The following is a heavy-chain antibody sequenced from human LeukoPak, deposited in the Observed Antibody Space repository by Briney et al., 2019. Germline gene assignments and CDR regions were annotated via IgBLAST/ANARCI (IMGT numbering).Heavy chain of an antibody. V-gene: IGHV1-69*06. CDR1: GGTFSSYA. CDR2: IIPIFGTA. CDR3: ASSNDFWSCYGHAPRPGRWGTLFDP. D-gene: IGHD3-3*01. Sequence: SVKVSCKASGGTFSSYAISWVRRAPGQGLEWMGGIIPIFGTANYAQKFQGRVTITADKSTSTAYMELSSLRSEDTAVYYCASSNDFWSCYGHAPRPGRWGTLFDPWGQGTLVTVSS. J-gene: IGHJ5*02.